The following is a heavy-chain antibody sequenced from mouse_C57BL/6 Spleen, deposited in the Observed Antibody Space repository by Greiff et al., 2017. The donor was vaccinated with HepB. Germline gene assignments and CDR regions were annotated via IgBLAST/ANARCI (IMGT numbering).Heavy chain of an antibody. V-gene: IGHV1-52*01. Sequence: QVQLKQPGAELVRPGSSVKLSCKASGYTFTSYWMHWVKQRPIQGLEWIGNIDPSDSETHYNQKFKDKATLTVDKSSSTAYMQLSSLTSEDSAVYYCAREETAGYYFDYWGQGTTLTVSS. CDR3: AREETAGYYFDY. CDR1: GYTFTSYW. J-gene: IGHJ2*01. CDR2: IDPSDSET.